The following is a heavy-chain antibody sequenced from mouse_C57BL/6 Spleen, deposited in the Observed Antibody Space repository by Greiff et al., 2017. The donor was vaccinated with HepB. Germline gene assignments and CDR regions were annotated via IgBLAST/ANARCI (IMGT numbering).Heavy chain of an antibody. Sequence: QVQLKQPGAELVRPGSSVKLSCKASGYTFTSYWMDWVKQRPGQGLEWIGNIYPSDSETHYNQKFKDKATLTVDKSSSTAYMQLSSLTSEDSAVYYCARGQGYPWRVWGTGTTVTVSS. J-gene: IGHJ1*03. CDR2: IYPSDSET. V-gene: IGHV1-61*01. D-gene: IGHD2-2*01. CDR1: GYTFTSYW. CDR3: ARGQGYPWRV.